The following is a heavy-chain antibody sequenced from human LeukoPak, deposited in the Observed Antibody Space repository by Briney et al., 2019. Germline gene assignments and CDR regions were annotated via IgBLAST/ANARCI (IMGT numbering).Heavy chain of an antibody. D-gene: IGHD2-2*01. CDR3: ARGAIVVVPAAIRHWFDP. J-gene: IGHJ5*02. CDR1: GFSFKDYW. Sequence: PGGSLRLSCAASGFSFKDYWMSWVRQPPGKGLEWIGEINHSGSTNYNPSLKSRVTISVDTSKNQFSLKLSSVTAADTAVYYCARGAIVVVPAAIRHWFDPWGQGTLVTVSS. CDR2: INHSGST. V-gene: IGHV4-34*01.